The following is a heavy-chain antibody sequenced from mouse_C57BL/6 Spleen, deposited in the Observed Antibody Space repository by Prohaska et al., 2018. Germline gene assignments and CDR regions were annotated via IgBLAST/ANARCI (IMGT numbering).Heavy chain of an antibody. J-gene: IGHJ3*01. V-gene: IGHV1-80*01. Sequence: QVQLQQSGAELVKPGASVKISCKASGYAFSSYWMNWVQQRPGKGLEWIGQIYPGDGDTNYNGKFKGKATLTADKSSSTAYMQLSSLTSEDSAVYFCARSGPYAPFAYWGQGTLVTVSA. CDR3: ARSGPYAPFAY. D-gene: IGHD6-5*01. CDR2: IYPGDGDT. CDR1: GYAFSSYW.